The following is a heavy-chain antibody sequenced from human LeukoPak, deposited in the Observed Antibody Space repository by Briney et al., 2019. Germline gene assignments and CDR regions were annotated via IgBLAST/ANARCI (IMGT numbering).Heavy chain of an antibody. Sequence: GGSLRLSCAASGFTFSSYEMNWVRQAPGKGLEWVSYISSSGSAIYYADSVRGRFTISRDNAKNSLYLQMNSLRAEDTAVYYCARSAGWTPFDPWGQGTLVTVSS. CDR1: GFTFSSYE. V-gene: IGHV3-48*03. CDR3: ARSAGWTPFDP. CDR2: ISSSGSAI. D-gene: IGHD3/OR15-3a*01. J-gene: IGHJ5*02.